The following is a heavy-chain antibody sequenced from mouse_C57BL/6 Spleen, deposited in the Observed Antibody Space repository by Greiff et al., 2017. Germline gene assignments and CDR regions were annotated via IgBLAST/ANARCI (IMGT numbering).Heavy chain of an antibody. CDR2: FHPYNDDT. D-gene: IGHD1-1*01. CDR3: ARGVPPITTVVDWYFEV. CDR1: GYTFTTYP. V-gene: IGHV1-47*01. Sequence: VQLQQSGAELVKPGASVKMSCKASGYTFTTYPIEWMKQNHGKSLEWIGNFHPYNDDTKYNEKFKGKATLTVEKSSSTVYLELSRLTSDDSAVYYCARGVPPITTVVDWYFEVWGTGTTVTVSS. J-gene: IGHJ1*03.